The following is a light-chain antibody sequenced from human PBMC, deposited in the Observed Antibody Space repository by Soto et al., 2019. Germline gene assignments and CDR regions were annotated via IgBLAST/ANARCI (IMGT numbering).Light chain of an antibody. J-gene: IGKJ2*01. V-gene: IGKV3-11*01. Sequence: EIVLTQSPATLSLSPGERATLSCRASQSVSSSLAWYQQKPGQAPRPLIYDASNRAIGIPARFSGSGSGTDFTYTISSLGPEDFAVYYCQQRYNWPYTFGQGTKLEIK. CDR2: DAS. CDR3: QQRYNWPYT. CDR1: QSVSSS.